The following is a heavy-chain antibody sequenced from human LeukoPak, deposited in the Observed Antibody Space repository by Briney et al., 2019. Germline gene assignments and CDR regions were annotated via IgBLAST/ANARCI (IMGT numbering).Heavy chain of an antibody. J-gene: IGHJ4*02. CDR3: ARPYGAAGLD. CDR1: GGSISSSSYY. D-gene: IGHD4-17*01. Sequence: PSETLSLTCTVSGGSISSSSYYWGWIRQPPGKGLEWIGSIYYSGSTYCNPSLKSRVTISVDTSKNQFSLELSSVTAADTAVYYCARPYGAAGLDWGQGTLVTVSS. CDR2: IYYSGST. V-gene: IGHV4-39*01.